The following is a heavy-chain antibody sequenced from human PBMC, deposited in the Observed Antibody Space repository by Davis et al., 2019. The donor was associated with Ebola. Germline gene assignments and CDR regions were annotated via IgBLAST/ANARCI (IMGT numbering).Heavy chain of an antibody. D-gene: IGHD2/OR15-2a*01. CDR3: ARGNPLSDAFGI. J-gene: IGHJ3*02. V-gene: IGHV4-4*02. Sequence: MPSETLSLTCAVSGGSISSSNWWSWVRQPPGKGLEWIGAIYHSGSTSYNPSLKSRVTISVEKSRNQFSLKLSSVTAADTAVYYCARGNPLSDAFGIWGQGTMVTVSS. CDR2: IYHSGST. CDR1: GGSISSSNW.